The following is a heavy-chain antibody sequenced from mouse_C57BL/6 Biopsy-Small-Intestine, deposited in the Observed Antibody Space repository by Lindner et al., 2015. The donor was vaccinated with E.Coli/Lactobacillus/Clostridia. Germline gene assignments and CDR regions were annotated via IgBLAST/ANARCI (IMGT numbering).Heavy chain of an antibody. V-gene: IGHV1-54*01. CDR2: INPGSGGT. J-gene: IGHJ3*01. CDR3: ARGHGGFAY. D-gene: IGHD6-1*01. Sequence: VQLQESGAELMKPGASVKLSCKATGYTFTGYWIEWVKQRPGQGLEWIGVINPGSGGTNYNEKFKGKATLTADKSSSTAYMQLSSLTSEDSAVYFCARGHGGFAYWGQGTLVTVSA. CDR1: GYTFTGYW.